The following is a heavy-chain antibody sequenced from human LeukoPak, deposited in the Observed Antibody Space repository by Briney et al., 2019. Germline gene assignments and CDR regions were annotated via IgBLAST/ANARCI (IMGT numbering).Heavy chain of an antibody. Sequence: PGGSLRLSCAASGFTVSSKYMSWVRQAPGKGLEGVSVIYSGGSTYYADSVKGRCTISRDNSKNTLYLQMNSLRAEDTAVYYCARTYYYDSGSAYYYGMDVWGQGTTVTVSS. CDR2: IYSGGST. CDR1: GFTVSSKY. V-gene: IGHV3-66*01. CDR3: ARTYYYDSGSAYYYGMDV. D-gene: IGHD3-10*01. J-gene: IGHJ6*02.